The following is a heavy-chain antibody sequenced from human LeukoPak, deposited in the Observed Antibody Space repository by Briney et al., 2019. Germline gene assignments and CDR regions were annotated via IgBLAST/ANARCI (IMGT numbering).Heavy chain of an antibody. J-gene: IGHJ4*02. Sequence: SETLSLTCAVSGFSISSDYYWGRIRQPPGKGLEWIGSIYQSGSTSYNPSLKSRVTISVDTSKNQFSLKLSSVTAADTAVYSFARNGSGGYMDSWGQGTLVTVSS. D-gene: IGHD2-15*01. CDR2: IYQSGST. CDR3: ARNGSGGYMDS. V-gene: IGHV4-38-2*01. CDR1: GFSISSDYY.